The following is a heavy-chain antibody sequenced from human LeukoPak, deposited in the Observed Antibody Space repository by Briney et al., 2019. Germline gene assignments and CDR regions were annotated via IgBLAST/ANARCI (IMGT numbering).Heavy chain of an antibody. J-gene: IGHJ4*02. Sequence: GGSLRISCAASGFTFSSYEMNWVRQAPGKGLEWVSYISSSGSTIYYADSVKGRFTISRDNAKNSLYLQMNSLRAEDTAVYYCASISIAVAGQHNYFDYWGQGTLVTVSS. D-gene: IGHD6-19*01. CDR2: ISSSGSTI. CDR3: ASISIAVAGQHNYFDY. V-gene: IGHV3-48*03. CDR1: GFTFSSYE.